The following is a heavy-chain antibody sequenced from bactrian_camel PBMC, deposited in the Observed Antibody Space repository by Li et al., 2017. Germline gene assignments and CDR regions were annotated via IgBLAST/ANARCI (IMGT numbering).Heavy chain of an antibody. J-gene: IGHJ6*01. CDR3: AADVDVGGPCAEIVVVIPTHGLGY. V-gene: IGHV3S26*01. CDR1: GDALSSYC. D-gene: IGHD5*01. Sequence: QVQLVESGGGSVQAGESLTLSCAAVGDALSSYCMAWLRQAPGKEREAVATIDSDGSTNYADSVKGRFTISEDNAKGTLDLQMNALKPEDTAMYYCAADVDVGGPCAEIVVVIPTHGLGYWGQGTQVTVS. CDR2: IDSDGST.